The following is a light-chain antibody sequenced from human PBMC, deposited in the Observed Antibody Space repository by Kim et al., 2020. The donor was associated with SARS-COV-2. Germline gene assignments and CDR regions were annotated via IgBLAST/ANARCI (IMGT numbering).Light chain of an antibody. J-gene: IGKJ3*01. CDR2: AAS. V-gene: IGKV1-9*01. CDR1: QGISSY. Sequence: TQLTQSPSSLSASVGDRVTITCRASQGISSYLAWYQQKPGKAPKLLIYAASTLQSGVPSRFSGSGSGTDFTLTISSLQPEDFATYYCQQLNSYPLFTFGPGTKVDIK. CDR3: QQLNSYPLFT.